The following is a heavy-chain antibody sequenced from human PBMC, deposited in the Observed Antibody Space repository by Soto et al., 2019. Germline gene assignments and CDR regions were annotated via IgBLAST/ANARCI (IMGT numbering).Heavy chain of an antibody. V-gene: IGHV3-13*01. CDR2: IGTAGDT. Sequence: PGGSLRLSCAASGFTFSSYDMHWVRQATGKGLEWVSAIGTAGDTYYPGSVKGRFTISRENAKNSFYLQMNSLRAEDTAVYFCARDRQLLWFGEISYYGMDVWGQGTTVTVSS. CDR1: GFTFSSYD. CDR3: ARDRQLLWFGEISYYGMDV. J-gene: IGHJ6*02. D-gene: IGHD3-10*01.